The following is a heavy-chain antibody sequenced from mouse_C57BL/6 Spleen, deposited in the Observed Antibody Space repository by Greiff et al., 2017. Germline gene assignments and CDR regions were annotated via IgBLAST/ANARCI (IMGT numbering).Heavy chain of an antibody. CDR3: ERRDYSNRYWYFDV. CDR2: INPNNGGT. Sequence: VQLQQSGPELVKPGASVKIPCKASGYTFTDYNMDWVKQSHGKSLEWIGDINPNNGGTIYNQKFKGKATLTVDKSSSTAYMELRSLTSEDTAVYDSERRDYSNRYWYFDVWGTGTTVTVSA. CDR1: GYTFTDYN. J-gene: IGHJ1*03. D-gene: IGHD2-5*01. V-gene: IGHV1-18*01.